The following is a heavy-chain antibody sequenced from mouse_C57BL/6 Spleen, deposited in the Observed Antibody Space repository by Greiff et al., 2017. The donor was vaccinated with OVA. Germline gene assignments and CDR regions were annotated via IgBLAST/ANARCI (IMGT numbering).Heavy chain of an antibody. V-gene: IGHV1-64*01. CDR3: AENEYDDGRDY. D-gene: IGHD2-4*01. CDR2: IHPNSGST. J-gene: IGHJ2*01. Sequence: QVHVKQSGAELVKPGASVKLSCKASGYTFTSYWMHWVQQRPGQGLEWIGMIHPNSGSTNYNEKFKSKATLTVDKSSRTAYMQHSSLTYEGAAVYYCAENEYDDGRDYWGKGTTLTVSS. CDR1: GYTFTSYW.